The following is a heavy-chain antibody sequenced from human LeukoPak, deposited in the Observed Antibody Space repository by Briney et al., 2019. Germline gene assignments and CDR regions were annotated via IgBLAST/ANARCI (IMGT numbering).Heavy chain of an antibody. D-gene: IGHD3-22*01. CDR3: ARDGYYDSSIDY. V-gene: IGHV3-21*01. CDR1: GFTFSSYS. J-gene: IGHJ4*02. CDR2: ISSSSSYI. Sequence: GGSLRLSCAASGFTFSSYSMNWVRQAPGKGLEWVSSISSSSSYIYYADSVRGRFTISRDNAKNSLHLQMNSLRAEDTAVYYCARDGYYDSSIDYWGQGTLVTVSS.